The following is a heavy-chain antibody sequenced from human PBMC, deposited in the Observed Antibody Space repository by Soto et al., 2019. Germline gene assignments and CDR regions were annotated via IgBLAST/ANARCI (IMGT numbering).Heavy chain of an antibody. CDR3: SRGGSWFDL. J-gene: IGHJ5*02. V-gene: IGHV3-74*01. Sequence: PGGSLRLSCSASGFNLRVCWMHWVRQAPGKGLVWVSRISADGKTINYADSVEGRFTVSRDNANNVVSLQLNSLTAEDTAVYFCSRGGSWFDLWGQGSVVIVYS. CDR1: GFNLRVCW. CDR2: ISADGKTI.